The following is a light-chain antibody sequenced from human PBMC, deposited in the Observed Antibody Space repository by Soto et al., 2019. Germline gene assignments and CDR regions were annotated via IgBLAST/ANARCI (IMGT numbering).Light chain of an antibody. CDR1: SSDVGGYNY. CDR2: DVS. Sequence: QSALTQPASVSGSPGQSITISCTGTSSDVGGYNYDSWYQQHPGKAPKLMIYDVSNRPSGVSNRFSGSKSGNTASLTISGLQAEDEADYYCSSHTSSSTLEVFGTGTKLTVL. CDR3: SSHTSSSTLEV. J-gene: IGLJ1*01. V-gene: IGLV2-14*01.